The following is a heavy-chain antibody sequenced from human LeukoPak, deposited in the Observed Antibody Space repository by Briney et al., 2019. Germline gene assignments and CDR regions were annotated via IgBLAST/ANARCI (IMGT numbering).Heavy chain of an antibody. Sequence: ASVKVSCKASGYTFTGYYMHWVRQAPGQGLEWMGWIHPKSGGTSYEQSFQGRVIMTSDTSISTAYMELSSLRSDDTAVYYCARDLLMYYDGSGESTWGQGTLVTVSS. CDR1: GYTFTGYY. CDR2: IHPKSGGT. CDR3: ARDLLMYYDGSGEST. J-gene: IGHJ5*02. V-gene: IGHV1-2*02. D-gene: IGHD3-10*01.